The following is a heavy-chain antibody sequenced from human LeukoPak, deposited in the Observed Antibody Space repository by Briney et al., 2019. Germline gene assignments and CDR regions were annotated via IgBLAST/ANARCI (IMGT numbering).Heavy chain of an antibody. V-gene: IGHV1-2*06. D-gene: IGHD2-15*01. Sequence: GASVKVSCKASGYTFTGYYMHWLRQAPGQGLEWMGRINPNSGGTNYAQKFQGRVTMTRDTSISTAYMELSRLRSDDTAVYYFARDQGYCSGGICTPLAYFQLWGQGTLVTVSS. CDR3: ARDQGYCSGGICTPLAYFQL. CDR1: GYTFTGYY. J-gene: IGHJ1*01. CDR2: INPNSGGT.